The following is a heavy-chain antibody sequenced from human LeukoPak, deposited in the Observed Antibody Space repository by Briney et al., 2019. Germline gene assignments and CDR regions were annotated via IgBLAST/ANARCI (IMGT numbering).Heavy chain of an antibody. Sequence: PSETLSLTCTVSGYSITSHYYWGWIRQPPGKGLEWIGSIYHSGSTYYNPSLKSRLTISLATSKNHFSLKMSSVTAADTAVYYCARRMVENGSSALDIWGQGTMVTVSS. CDR2: IYHSGST. D-gene: IGHD2-15*01. CDR3: ARRMVENGSSALDI. J-gene: IGHJ3*02. CDR1: GYSITSHYY. V-gene: IGHV4-38-2*02.